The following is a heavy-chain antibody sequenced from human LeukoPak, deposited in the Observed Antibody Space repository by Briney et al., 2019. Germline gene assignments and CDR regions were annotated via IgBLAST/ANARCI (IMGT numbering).Heavy chain of an antibody. Sequence: ASVKVSCKASGYTFTSYGISWVRRAPGQGLEWMGWISAYNGNTNYAQKLQGRVTMTTDTSTSTAYMELRSLRSDDTAVYYCARPRGGYSSSWYDYWGQGTLVTVSS. CDR3: ARPRGGYSSSWYDY. J-gene: IGHJ4*02. CDR1: GYTFTSYG. CDR2: ISAYNGNT. D-gene: IGHD6-13*01. V-gene: IGHV1-18*01.